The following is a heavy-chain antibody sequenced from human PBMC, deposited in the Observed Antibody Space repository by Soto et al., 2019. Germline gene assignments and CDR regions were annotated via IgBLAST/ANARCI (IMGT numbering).Heavy chain of an antibody. J-gene: IGHJ6*02. CDR3: THSRCGGDCLQSYSSHYYYGMDV. CDR2: IYWDDDK. V-gene: IGHV2-5*02. CDR1: GFSLSTGGVG. D-gene: IGHD2-21*02. Sequence: QITLMESGPTLVKPTQTLTLTCTFSGFSLSTGGVGVGWIRQPPGKALEWLALIYWDDDKRYSPSLRSRLTITNDTSKNQVVLTMTNIDPVDTATYYCTHSRCGGDCLQSYSSHYYYGMDVWGQGTTVTVSS.